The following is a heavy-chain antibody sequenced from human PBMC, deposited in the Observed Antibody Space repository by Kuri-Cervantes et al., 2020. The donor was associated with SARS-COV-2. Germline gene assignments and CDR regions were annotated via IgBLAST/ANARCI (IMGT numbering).Heavy chain of an antibody. CDR3: ARDNNWNYFVPVGAFDI. J-gene: IGHJ3*02. V-gene: IGHV3-30*03. Sequence: GESLKISCAASGFTFSSYGMHWVRQAPGKGLEWVAVISYDGSNKYYADSVKGRFTISRDNSKNTLYLQMNSLRAEDTAVYYCARDNNWNYFVPVGAFDIWGQGTMVTVSS. D-gene: IGHD1-7*01. CDR1: GFTFSSYG. CDR2: ISYDGSNK.